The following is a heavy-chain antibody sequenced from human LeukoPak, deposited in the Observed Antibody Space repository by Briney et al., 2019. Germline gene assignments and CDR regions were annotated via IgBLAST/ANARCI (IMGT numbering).Heavy chain of an antibody. CDR2: IYYSGST. J-gene: IGHJ6*03. CDR3: ARLGAAAGYYYYMDV. V-gene: IGHV4-39*01. Sequence: SETLSLTCTVSGGSISSSSYYWGWIRQPPGKGLEWIGSIYYSGSTYYNPSLKSRATISVDTSKNQISLKLSSVTAADTAVYYCARLGAAAGYYYYMDVWGKGTTVTVSS. D-gene: IGHD6-13*01. CDR1: GGSISSSSYY.